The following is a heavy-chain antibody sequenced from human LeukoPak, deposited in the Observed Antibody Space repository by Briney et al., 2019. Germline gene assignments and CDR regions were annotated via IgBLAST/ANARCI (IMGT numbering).Heavy chain of an antibody. CDR2: TNPDGSEK. D-gene: IGHD3-16*01. J-gene: IGHJ3*02. Sequence: PGGSLRLSCEASGFILKNHWMTWVRQAPGKGLEWVAHTNPDGSEKFYVDSVKGRFTISRDNAKNSLFLQLNSLRAEDTAVYYCARVWQYYYDYSAFDMWGQGTMVTVS. V-gene: IGHV3-7*01. CDR1: GFILKNHW. CDR3: ARVWQYYYDYSAFDM.